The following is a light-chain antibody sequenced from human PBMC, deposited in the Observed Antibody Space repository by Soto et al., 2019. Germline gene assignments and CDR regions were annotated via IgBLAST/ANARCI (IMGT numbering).Light chain of an antibody. CDR3: LQYETCSRS. V-gene: IGKV1-5*02. Sequence: IKMTQSPSTLPAPVGARVTILCRASQTIRRWLAWYQHKPGQAPNLLIYDASSLESGVPSRFTGSGSETECTLTISSLQPDDFATYSCLQYETCSRSFGQGTRVEVK. CDR1: QTIRRW. CDR2: DAS. J-gene: IGKJ1*01.